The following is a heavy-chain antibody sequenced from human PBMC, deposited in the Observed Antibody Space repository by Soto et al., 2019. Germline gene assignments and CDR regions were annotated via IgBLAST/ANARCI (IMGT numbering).Heavy chain of an antibody. V-gene: IGHV3-30*18. J-gene: IGHJ4*02. CDR1: GFTFSSYG. D-gene: IGHD3-22*01. CDR2: ISYDGSNK. Sequence: PGGSLRLSCAASGFTFSSYGMHWVRQAPGKGLEWVAVISYDGSNKYYADSVKGRFTISRDNSKNTLYLQMNSLRAEDTAVYYCAKAREVVAVITPFDYWGQGTLVTVYS. CDR3: AKAREVVAVITPFDY.